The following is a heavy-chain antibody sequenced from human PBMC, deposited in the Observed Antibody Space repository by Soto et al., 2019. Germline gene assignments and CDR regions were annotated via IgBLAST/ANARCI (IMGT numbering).Heavy chain of an antibody. CDR1: GGSVSSGSYY. V-gene: IGHV4-61*01. CDR3: ARYDPPSSTDAFDI. D-gene: IGHD1-1*01. CDR2: IYYTERT. J-gene: IGHJ3*02. Sequence: TSETLSLTCTVSGGSVSSGSYYWSWIRQPPGKGLEWIGYIYYTERTNYNPSLKSRVTISLDTSENQFSLKMTSVTAADTAVYYCARYDPPSSTDAFDIWGQGTMVTVSS.